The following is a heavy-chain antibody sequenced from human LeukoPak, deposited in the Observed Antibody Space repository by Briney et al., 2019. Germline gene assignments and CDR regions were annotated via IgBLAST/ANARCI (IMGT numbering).Heavy chain of an antibody. CDR2: IYYSGST. J-gene: IGHJ1*01. CDR3: ARNYYDSSGYYYLSGFSQH. D-gene: IGHD3-22*01. V-gene: IGHV4-59*01. Sequence: SETLSLTCAVSGGSISSYYWSWIRQPPGKGLEWIGYIYYSGSTNYNPSLKSRVTISVDTSKNQFSLKLSSVTAADTAVYYCARNYYDSSGYYYLSGFSQHWGQGTLVTVSS. CDR1: GGSISSYY.